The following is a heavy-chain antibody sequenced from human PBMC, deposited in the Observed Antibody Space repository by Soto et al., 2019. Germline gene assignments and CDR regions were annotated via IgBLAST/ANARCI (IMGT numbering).Heavy chain of an antibody. CDR2: RIPIFGTA. D-gene: IGHD3-10*01. V-gene: IGHV1-69*12. CDR1: GGTFSSYA. CDR3: ARDKWFGELRDPYYYYYGMDV. J-gene: IGHJ6*02. Sequence: QVQLVQSGAEVKKPGSSVKVSCKASGGTFSSYAISWVRQAPGQGLEWMGGRIPIFGTANYAQKFQGRVTITADQSKSTAYMELSSLRSEDTAVYYCARDKWFGELRDPYYYYYGMDVWGQGTTVTVSS.